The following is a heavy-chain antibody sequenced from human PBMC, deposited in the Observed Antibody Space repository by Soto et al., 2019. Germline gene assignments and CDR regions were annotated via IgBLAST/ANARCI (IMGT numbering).Heavy chain of an antibody. Sequence: GCCWSLIRQPPGKGLEWIGEINHSGSTNYNPSLKSRVTISVDTSKNQFSLKLSSVTAADTAVYYCARGTVVTPSNYWGQGTLVIVSS. V-gene: IGHV4-34*01. CDR3: ARGTVVTPSNY. CDR2: INHSGST. CDR1: GCC. J-gene: IGHJ4*02. D-gene: IGHD2-15*01.